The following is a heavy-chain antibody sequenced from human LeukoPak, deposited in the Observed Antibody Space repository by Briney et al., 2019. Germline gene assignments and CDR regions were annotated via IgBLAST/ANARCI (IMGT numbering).Heavy chain of an antibody. D-gene: IGHD3-22*01. V-gene: IGHV3-23*01. CDR2: ISGSGGST. J-gene: IGHJ4*02. Sequence: SGGSLRLSCAASGFTFSSYAMSWVRQAPGKGLEWVSAISGSGGSTYYADSVKGRFTISRDNSKNTLYLQMNSLRAEDTAVYYCAREFRDLYYYDLNWGQGTLVTVSS. CDR1: GFTFSSYA. CDR3: AREFRDLYYYDLN.